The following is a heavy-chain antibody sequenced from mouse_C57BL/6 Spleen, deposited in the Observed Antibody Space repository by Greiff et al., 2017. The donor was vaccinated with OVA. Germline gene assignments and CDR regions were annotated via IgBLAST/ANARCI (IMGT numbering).Heavy chain of an antibody. V-gene: IGHV7-3*01. CDR3: ARSRWGYDAFAY. Sequence: EVQRVESGGGLVQPGGSLSLSCAASGFTFTDYYMSWVRQPPGKALEWLGFIRNKANGYTTEYSASVKGRFTISRDNSQSILYLQMNALRAEDSATYDCARSRWGYDAFAYWGQGTLVTVSA. CDR2: IRNKANGYTT. J-gene: IGHJ3*01. CDR1: GFTFTDYY. D-gene: IGHD2-3*01.